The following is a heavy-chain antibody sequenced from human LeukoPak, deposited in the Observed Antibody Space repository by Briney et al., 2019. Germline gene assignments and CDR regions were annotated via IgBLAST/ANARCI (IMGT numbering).Heavy chain of an antibody. D-gene: IGHD6-6*01. CDR1: GFSFRTYW. CDR3: ARVRYYGSSSSYNWFDP. CDR2: IMGDGTEK. Sequence: GGSLRLSCAASGFSFRTYWMTWVRQGPGKGLEWVANIMGDGTEKYYVDSVKGRFLISRDNAKNLLYLQMNSLRAEDTAVYYCARVRYYGSSSSYNWFDPWGQGTLVTVSS. V-gene: IGHV3-7*01. J-gene: IGHJ5*02.